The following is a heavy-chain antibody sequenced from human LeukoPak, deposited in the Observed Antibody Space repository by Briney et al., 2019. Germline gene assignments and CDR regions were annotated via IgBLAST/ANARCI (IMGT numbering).Heavy chain of an antibody. J-gene: IGHJ4*02. V-gene: IGHV4-59*13. Sequence: ASETLSLTCTVSGGSINGYSWTWLRQPPGKGLENIGYIHSSGSTNYNPSYKSRVTVSLEMSKNQFSLSLSSVTAADTAVYYCARDPGDTDWYNFDFWGQGILVTVSS. CDR2: IHSSGST. CDR3: ARDPGDTDWYNFDF. CDR1: GGSINGYS. D-gene: IGHD3-9*01.